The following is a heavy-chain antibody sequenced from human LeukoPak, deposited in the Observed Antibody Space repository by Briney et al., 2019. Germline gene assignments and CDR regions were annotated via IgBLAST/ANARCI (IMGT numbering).Heavy chain of an antibody. CDR3: ARDPYSGYDSYYYMDV. Sequence: ASVKVSCKASGGTFSSYAISWVRQAPGQGLEWMGGIIPIFGTANYAQKFQGRVTITADKSTSTAYMELSSLRSEDTAVYYCARDPYSGYDSYYYMDVWGKGTTVTISS. V-gene: IGHV1-69*06. J-gene: IGHJ6*03. CDR2: IIPIFGTA. D-gene: IGHD5-12*01. CDR1: GGTFSSYA.